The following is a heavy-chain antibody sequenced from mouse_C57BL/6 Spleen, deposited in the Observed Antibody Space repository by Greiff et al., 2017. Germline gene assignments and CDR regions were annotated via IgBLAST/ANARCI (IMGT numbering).Heavy chain of an antibody. V-gene: IGHV1-53*01. CDR1: GYTFTSYW. D-gene: IGHD1-3*01. CDR3: APKLALYWYFDV. Sequence: QVQLQQPGTELVKPGASVKLSCKASGYTFTSYWMHWVKQRPGQGLEWIGNINPSNGGTNYNEKFKSKATLTVDKSSSTAYMQLSSLTSEDSAVXYCAPKLALYWYFDVWGTGTTVTVSS. CDR2: INPSNGGT. J-gene: IGHJ1*03.